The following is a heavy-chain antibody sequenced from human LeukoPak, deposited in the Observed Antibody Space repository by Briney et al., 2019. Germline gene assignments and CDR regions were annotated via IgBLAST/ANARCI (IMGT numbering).Heavy chain of an antibody. CDR3: ARYLFVVVPAATNWFDP. Sequence: SETLSLTCAVYGGSFSGYYWSWIRQPPGKGLEWIGEINHSGSTNYNPSLKSRVTISVDTSKNQFSLKLSSVTAADTAVYYCARYLFVVVPAATNWFDPWGLGTLVTVSS. D-gene: IGHD2-2*01. J-gene: IGHJ5*02. CDR1: GGSFSGYY. CDR2: INHSGST. V-gene: IGHV4-34*01.